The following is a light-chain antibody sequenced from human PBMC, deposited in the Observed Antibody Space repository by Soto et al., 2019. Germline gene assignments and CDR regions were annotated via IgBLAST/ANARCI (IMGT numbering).Light chain of an antibody. CDR2: GAS. Sequence: EIVLTQSPVTLSLSPGERATLSCMASQSVRTYLAWYQVKPGQAPRLLIYGASTRATGIPARFSGGGSGTEFTLTITSLQSEDFAVYYCNKYNGWPRTFGQGTKGDIK. CDR3: NKYNGWPRT. V-gene: IGKV3-15*01. J-gene: IGKJ1*01. CDR1: QSVRTY.